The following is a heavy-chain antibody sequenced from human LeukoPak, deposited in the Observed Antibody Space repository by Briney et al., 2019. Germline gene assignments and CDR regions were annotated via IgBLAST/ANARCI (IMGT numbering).Heavy chain of an antibody. CDR1: GGSLSGDY. CDR2: IYYTGTT. CDR3: ARTNAFGN. J-gene: IGHJ3*02. V-gene: IGHV4-59*01. Sequence: SETLSLTCTVSGGSLSGDYWNWLRHPPGKGLEWIGYIYYTGTTDYSPSLKSRVTISLDMSKNQFSLKLRSVTAADTAVYYCARTNAFGNRGQGTMVTVTS.